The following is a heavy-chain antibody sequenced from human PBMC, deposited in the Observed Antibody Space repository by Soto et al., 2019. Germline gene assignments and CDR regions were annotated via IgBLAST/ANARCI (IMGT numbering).Heavy chain of an antibody. Sequence: QVQLVESGGGVVQPGRSLRLSCAASGFTFSSYGMHWVRQAPGKGLEWVAVISYDGSNKYYADSVKGRFTISRDNSNNTLYLQMNSLRAEDTAVYYCAKWDSSPLGFDPWGQGTLVTVSS. D-gene: IGHD6-13*01. J-gene: IGHJ5*02. V-gene: IGHV3-30*18. CDR2: ISYDGSNK. CDR3: AKWDSSPLGFDP. CDR1: GFTFSSYG.